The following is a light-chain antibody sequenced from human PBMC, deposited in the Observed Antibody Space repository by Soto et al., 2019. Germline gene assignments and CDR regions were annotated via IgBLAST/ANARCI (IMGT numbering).Light chain of an antibody. CDR3: PQSYSTPYT. CDR1: HDINTY. CDR2: AAS. V-gene: IGKV1-39*01. J-gene: IGKJ2*01. Sequence: DIQMTQSPSALSASVGDRVTITCRASHDINTYLNWYQQKPRKAPKLLIYAASSLQSGVPSRFGGSGSGTDFTLTISSLQPEDFATYYCPQSYSTPYTFGQGTKLQIK.